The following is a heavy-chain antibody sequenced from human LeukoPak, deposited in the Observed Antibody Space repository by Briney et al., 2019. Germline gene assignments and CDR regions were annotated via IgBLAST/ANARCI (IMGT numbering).Heavy chain of an antibody. J-gene: IGHJ4*02. Sequence: GGSLRLSCAASVFTFRNYWMSWVRQAPGKGLEWVANIKEDGSEKYYVDSVKGRFTISRDNAKNSLYLQMNSLRAEDTAVYYCALDIVATLRTPFDYWGQGTLVTVSS. V-gene: IGHV3-7*01. D-gene: IGHD5-12*01. CDR3: ALDIVATLRTPFDY. CDR2: IKEDGSEK. CDR1: VFTFRNYW.